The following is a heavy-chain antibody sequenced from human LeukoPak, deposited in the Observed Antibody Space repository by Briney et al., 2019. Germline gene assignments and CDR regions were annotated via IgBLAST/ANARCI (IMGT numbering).Heavy chain of an antibody. CDR2: ISYDGSNK. CDR1: GFTFSSYG. D-gene: IGHD1-1*01. Sequence: GRSLRLSCAASGFTFSSYGMHWVRQAPGKGLEWVAVISYDGSNKYYADSVKGRFTISRDNSKNTLYLQMNSLRAEDTAVYYCAKGVNRYNWNDGYFDYWGQGTLVTVSS. J-gene: IGHJ4*02. V-gene: IGHV3-30*18. CDR3: AKGVNRYNWNDGYFDY.